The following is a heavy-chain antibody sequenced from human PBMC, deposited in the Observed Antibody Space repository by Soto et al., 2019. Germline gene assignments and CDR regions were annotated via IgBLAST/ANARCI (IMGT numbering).Heavy chain of an antibody. CDR3: ARYSYSYYYGMDV. D-gene: IGHD2-15*01. V-gene: IGHV1-8*01. CDR1: GYTFTNYD. J-gene: IGHJ6*02. Sequence: GASVKVSCKASGYTFTNYDINWVRQATGQGLEWMGWMNPNRGDTGYARKFQGRVTMTRNPSINTAYMELSSLRSEDTAVYYCARYSYSYYYGMDVWGQGTTVTVSS. CDR2: MNPNRGDT.